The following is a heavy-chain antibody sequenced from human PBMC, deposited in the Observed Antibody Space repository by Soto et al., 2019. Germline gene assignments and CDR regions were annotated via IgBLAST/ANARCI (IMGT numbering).Heavy chain of an antibody. CDR1: GFTFSSYA. D-gene: IGHD3-3*01. CDR3: AKHPTLFWSGPKGWFDS. CDR2: MMGSGGST. J-gene: IGHJ5*01. Sequence: PGGSLRLSCAASGFTFSSYAMSWVGQAPGKGREWVSAMMGSGGSTYYADSVKGRFTISRDNSKNTLYLQMNSLRAEDTAVYYCAKHPTLFWSGPKGWFDSCGQGPLVTVFS. V-gene: IGHV3-23*01.